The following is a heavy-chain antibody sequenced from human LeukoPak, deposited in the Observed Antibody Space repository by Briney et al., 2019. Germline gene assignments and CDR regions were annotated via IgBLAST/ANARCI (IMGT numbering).Heavy chain of an antibody. Sequence: GASVKVSCKASGGTFSSYAISWVRQAPGQGLEWMGGIIPIFGTANYAQKFQGRVTITADESTSTAYMELSSLRSEDTAVYYCASAKQWLGPGGDYWGQGTLVTVSS. V-gene: IGHV1-69*13. D-gene: IGHD6-19*01. CDR1: GGTFSSYA. CDR3: ASAKQWLGPGGDY. CDR2: IIPIFGTA. J-gene: IGHJ4*02.